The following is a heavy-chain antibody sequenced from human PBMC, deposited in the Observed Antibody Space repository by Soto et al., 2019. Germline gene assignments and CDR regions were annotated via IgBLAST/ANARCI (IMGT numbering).Heavy chain of an antibody. CDR3: ARITDGIAAADDAFDI. CDR2: IFSNDEK. D-gene: IGHD6-13*01. J-gene: IGHJ3*02. Sequence: QVTLKESGPVLVKPTETLTLTCTVSGFSLSNAGMGVSWIRQPPGKALEWLAHIFSNDEKSYSTSLKSRLTISKDTSKSQVVLTMTNMDPVDTATYYCARITDGIAAADDAFDIWGQGTMVTVSS. CDR1: GFSLSNAGMG. V-gene: IGHV2-26*01.